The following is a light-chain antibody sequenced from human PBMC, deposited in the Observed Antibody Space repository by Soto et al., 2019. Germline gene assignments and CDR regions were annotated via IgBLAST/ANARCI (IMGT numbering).Light chain of an antibody. CDR2: AAS. CDR3: QQSYRTPGT. V-gene: IGKV1-39*01. Sequence: DIQMTQSPSSLSASVGDRVTITCRASQSISSYLNWYQQKPGKAPKLLIYAASSLQSGVPSRFSGSGSGTDFTLTINSLQPEDFATYYCQQSYRTPGTFGRGTRLEIK. CDR1: QSISSY. J-gene: IGKJ5*01.